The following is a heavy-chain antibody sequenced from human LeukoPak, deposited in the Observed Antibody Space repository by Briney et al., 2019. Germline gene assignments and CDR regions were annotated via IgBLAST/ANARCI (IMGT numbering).Heavy chain of an antibody. J-gene: IGHJ5*02. Sequence: SETLSLTCAVYGGSFSGYYWSWIRQPPGKGLEWIGEINHSGSTNYNPSLKSRVTISVDISKNQFSLKLNSVTAADTAIYYCARHYDNWFDPWGQGTLVTVSS. V-gene: IGHV4-34*01. CDR1: GGSFSGYY. CDR3: ARHYDNWFDP. CDR2: INHSGST. D-gene: IGHD3-16*01.